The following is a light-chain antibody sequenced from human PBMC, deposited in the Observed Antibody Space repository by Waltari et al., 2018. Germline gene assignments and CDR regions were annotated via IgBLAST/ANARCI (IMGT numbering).Light chain of an antibody. V-gene: IGKV3-11*01. CDR3: QHFYGNPWT. J-gene: IGKJ1*01. Sequence: ETVLTQSPGTLSLSPGERATLSYKASQSVNTFLAWYQQKPGQAPRLVIYDASKRVAGVPARFSGSGSGTDFILTISSLEPDDFASYYCQHFYGNPWTFGQGTKVEI. CDR1: QSVNTF. CDR2: DAS.